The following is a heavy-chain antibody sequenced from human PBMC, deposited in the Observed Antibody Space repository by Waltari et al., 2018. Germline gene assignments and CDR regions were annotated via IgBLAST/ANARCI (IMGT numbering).Heavy chain of an antibody. D-gene: IGHD3-10*01. CDR2: LYHAGNT. CDR3: ARGNTKYGMDV. CDR1: SFNVSSYY. Sequence: EVQLVESGGHLIQPGGSLRLSCAASSFNVSSYYMNWVRQAPGKGLEWVSILYHAGNTYYADSVKGRFTFSGDNSKNTLYLQMNSLRAEDTAVYYCARGNTKYGMDVWGQGTTVTVSS. J-gene: IGHJ6*02. V-gene: IGHV3-53*01.